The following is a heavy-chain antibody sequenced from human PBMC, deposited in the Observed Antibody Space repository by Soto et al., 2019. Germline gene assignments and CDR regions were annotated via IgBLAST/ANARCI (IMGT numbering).Heavy chain of an antibody. CDR1: GFSVSSNY. D-gene: IGHD1-26*01. V-gene: IGHV3-66*01. J-gene: IGHJ6*02. Sequence: GGSLRLSCAASGFSVSSNYMTWVRQAPGKGLEWISIIYSAGNTYYADSVKGRFTISRDNSKNTLYLQMNSLGAEDTAVYYCARDFVVGGPTINYYYGXDVWGQGTTVTVSS. CDR2: IYSAGNT. CDR3: ARDFVVGGPTINYYYGXDV.